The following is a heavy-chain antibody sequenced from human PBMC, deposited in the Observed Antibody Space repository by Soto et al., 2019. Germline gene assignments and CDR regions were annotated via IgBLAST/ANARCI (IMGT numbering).Heavy chain of an antibody. D-gene: IGHD2-2*01. CDR1: GGSFSGYY. V-gene: IGHV4-34*01. J-gene: IGHJ4*02. CDR3: ARSQEVPAK. Sequence: SETLSLTCAVYGGSFSGYYWSWIRQPPGKGLEWIGEINHSGSTNYNPSLKSRVTISVDTSKNQFSLKLSSVTAADTAVYYCARSQEVPAKWGQGTLVTVSS. CDR2: INHSGST.